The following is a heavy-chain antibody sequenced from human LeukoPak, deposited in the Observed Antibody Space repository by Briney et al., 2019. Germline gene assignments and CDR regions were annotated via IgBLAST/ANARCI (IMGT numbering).Heavy chain of an antibody. D-gene: IGHD1-26*01. Sequence: KPSETPSPTCAVSGFSPSSGYYWGWIRQAPGEGREWSGSIYSSGSPYYNPSLKSRVTVSVDTSKNQFSLKLSSVTAADTAVYYCASFLRSGSYDRGVGYWGQGTLVTVSS. V-gene: IGHV4-38-2*01. CDR1: GFSPSSGYY. J-gene: IGHJ4*02. CDR3: ASFLRSGSYDRGVGY. CDR2: IYSSGSP.